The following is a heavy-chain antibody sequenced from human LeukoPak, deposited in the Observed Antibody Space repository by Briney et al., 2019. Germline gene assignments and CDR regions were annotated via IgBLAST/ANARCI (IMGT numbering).Heavy chain of an antibody. J-gene: IGHJ6*03. CDR3: ATTGNFYDMDV. D-gene: IGHD1-1*01. V-gene: IGHV3-48*04. CDR2: SSTVTGII. Sequence: GGSLRLSCAASGFAFFSTSIHWVRQAPGKGLEWLSYSSTVTGIIYYADSVKGRFTISRDNAKSSLNLQMSSLRAEDTAVYFCATTGNFYDMDVWGKGTTVTVPS. CDR1: GFAFFSTS.